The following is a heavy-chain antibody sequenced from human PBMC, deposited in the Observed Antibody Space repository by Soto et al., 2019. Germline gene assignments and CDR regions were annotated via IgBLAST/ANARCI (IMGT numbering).Heavy chain of an antibody. J-gene: IGHJ6*03. CDR3: AREGRMVRGVIINYYYMDV. CDR2: INHSGST. CDR1: GGSFSGYY. Sequence: SETLSLTCAVYGGSFSGYYWSWIRQPPGKGLEWIGEINHSGSTNYNPSLKSRVTISVDTSKNQFSLKLSSVTAAETAVYYCAREGRMVRGVIINYYYMDVWGKGTTVTVSS. D-gene: IGHD3-10*01. V-gene: IGHV4-34*01.